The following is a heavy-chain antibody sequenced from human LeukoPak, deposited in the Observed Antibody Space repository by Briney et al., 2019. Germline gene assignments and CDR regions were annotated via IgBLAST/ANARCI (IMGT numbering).Heavy chain of an antibody. V-gene: IGHV3-9*01. Sequence: PGRSLRLSCAASGFTFDDYAMHWVRQAPGKGLEWVSGISWNSGSIGYADSVKGRFTISRDNAKNSLYLQMNSLRAEDTALYYCAKDEGLRFENFDYWGQGTLVTVSS. J-gene: IGHJ4*02. CDR2: ISWNSGSI. D-gene: IGHD5-12*01. CDR1: GFTFDDYA. CDR3: AKDEGLRFENFDY.